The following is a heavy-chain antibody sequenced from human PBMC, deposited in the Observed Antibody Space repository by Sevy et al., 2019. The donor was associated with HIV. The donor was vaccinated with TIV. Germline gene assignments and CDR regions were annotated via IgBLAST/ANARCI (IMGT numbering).Heavy chain of an antibody. CDR3: AREGCTKPHDY. V-gene: IGHV3-23*01. D-gene: IGHD2-8*01. J-gene: IGHJ4*02. CDR2: LSFGCGEL. CDR1: GFTFSKYS. Sequence: GGSLRLSCAASGFTFSKYSMSWVRQPPGKGLEWVSTLSFGCGELNYADSVKGRFTISRDNSKSSVYLQMNNLSHEDTAVYYCAREGCTKPHDYWGQGTLVTVSS.